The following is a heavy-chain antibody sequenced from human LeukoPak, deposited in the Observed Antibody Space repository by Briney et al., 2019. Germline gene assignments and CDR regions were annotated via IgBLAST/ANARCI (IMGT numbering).Heavy chain of an antibody. Sequence: PSETLSLTCTVSGYSISSGYYWGWIRQPPGKGLEWIGSIYHSGSTYYNPSLKSRVTISVDTSKNQFSLKLSSVTAADTAVYYCARDAYSSSPMDSYMDVWGKGTTVTISS. CDR2: IYHSGST. V-gene: IGHV4-38-2*02. CDR1: GYSISSGYY. D-gene: IGHD6-13*01. CDR3: ARDAYSSSPMDSYMDV. J-gene: IGHJ6*03.